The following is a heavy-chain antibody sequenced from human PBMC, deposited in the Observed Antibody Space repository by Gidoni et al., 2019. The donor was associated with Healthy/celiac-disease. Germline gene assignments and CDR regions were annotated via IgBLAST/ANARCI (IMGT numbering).Heavy chain of an antibody. Sequence: QVQLVQSGAEVKKPGASVKVSCKASGYTFTSYGISWVRQAPGQGLEWMGWISAYNGNTNYAQKLQGRVTMTTDTSTSTAYMELRSLRSDDTAVYYCARDLRSVVVTAIAASFDYWGQGTLVTVSS. V-gene: IGHV1-18*04. CDR1: GYTFTSYG. CDR3: ARDLRSVVVTAIAASFDY. D-gene: IGHD2-21*02. CDR2: ISAYNGNT. J-gene: IGHJ4*02.